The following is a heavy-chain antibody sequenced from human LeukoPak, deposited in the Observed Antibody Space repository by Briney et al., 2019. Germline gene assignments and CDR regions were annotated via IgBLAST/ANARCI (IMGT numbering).Heavy chain of an antibody. CDR3: VKTVGATGGPFDY. V-gene: IGHV3-64D*09. CDR2: ISSNGGST. Sequence: PGGSLRLSCSASGLTFSSYAMHWVRQAPGKGLEYVSAISSNGGSTYYADSVKGRFTISRDNSKNTLYLQMSSLRAEDTAVYYCVKTVGATGGPFDYWGQGTLVTVSS. J-gene: IGHJ4*02. CDR1: GLTFSSYA. D-gene: IGHD1-26*01.